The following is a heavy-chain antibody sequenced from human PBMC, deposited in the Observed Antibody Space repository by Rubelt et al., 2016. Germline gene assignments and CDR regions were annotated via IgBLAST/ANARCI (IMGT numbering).Heavy chain of an antibody. CDR2: IYYSGNT. CDR1: GASISSSSYC. J-gene: IGHJ5*02. CDR3: ARNGSPENNWFDP. D-gene: IGHD3-10*01. V-gene: IGHV4-39*01. Sequence: QLQVQESGPGLVKPSETLSLTCTVSGASISSSSYCWGWIRQPPGKGLEWIGTIYYSGNTYYNPSLKSRVTISVDTSKNQFSLKLSSVTAADTAVYYCARNGSPENNWFDPWGQGTLVTVSS.